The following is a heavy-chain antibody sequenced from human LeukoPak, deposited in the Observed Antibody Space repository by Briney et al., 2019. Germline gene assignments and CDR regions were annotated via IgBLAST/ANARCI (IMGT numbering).Heavy chain of an antibody. CDR3: ARAYCSGGSCYSSRGMSDP. Sequence: SETLSLTCTVSGGSISNYYWSWIRQPPGKGLEWIGYIYYSGSTNYNPSLKSRVTISVDTSKNQFSLKLSSVTAADTAVYYCARAYCSGGSCYSSRGMSDPWGHGTLVTVSS. D-gene: IGHD2-15*01. CDR1: GGSISNYY. CDR2: IYYSGST. J-gene: IGHJ5*02. V-gene: IGHV4-59*01.